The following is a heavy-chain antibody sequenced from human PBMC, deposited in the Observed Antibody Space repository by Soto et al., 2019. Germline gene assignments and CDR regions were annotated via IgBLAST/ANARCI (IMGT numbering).Heavy chain of an antibody. V-gene: IGHV3-48*02. CDR3: VRDGSGNLYLNWFDP. CDR2: ISSHSSTL. D-gene: IGHD6-19*01. CDR1: GFTFSSYS. J-gene: IGHJ5*02. Sequence: GSLRLSCAASGFTFSSYSMNWVRQAPGKGLEWISYISSHSSTLYYADSVKGRFTISRDNAGSSLYLHMNSLRDEDTAVYYCVRDGSGNLYLNWFDPWGQGILVTVSS.